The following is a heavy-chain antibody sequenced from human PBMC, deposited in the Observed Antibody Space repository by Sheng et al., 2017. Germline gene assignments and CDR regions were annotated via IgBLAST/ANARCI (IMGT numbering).Heavy chain of an antibody. J-gene: IGHJ4*02. D-gene: IGHD4-4*01. Sequence: QVQLQQWGAGLLKPSETLSLTCAVYGGSFSGYYWSWIRQPPGKGLEWIGEINHSGSTNYNPSLKSRVTISVDTSKNQFSLKLSSVTAADTAVYYCAREAYSNYPEPLDYWAREPWSPSPQ. V-gene: IGHV4-34*01. CDR3: AREAYSNYPEPLDY. CDR2: INHSGST. CDR1: GGSFSGYY.